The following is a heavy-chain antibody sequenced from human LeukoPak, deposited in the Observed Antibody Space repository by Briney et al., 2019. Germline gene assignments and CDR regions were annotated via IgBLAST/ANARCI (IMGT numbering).Heavy chain of an antibody. Sequence: TGGSLRLSCAASGFTFSSYAKHWVRQAPGKGLEWVAVISYDGSNKYYADSVKGRFTISRDNSKNTLYLQMNSLRAEDTAVYYCARDTDYYFDYWGQGTLVTVSS. CDR1: GFTFSSYA. D-gene: IGHD2-21*02. J-gene: IGHJ4*02. CDR3: ARDTDYYFDY. V-gene: IGHV3-30-3*01. CDR2: ISYDGSNK.